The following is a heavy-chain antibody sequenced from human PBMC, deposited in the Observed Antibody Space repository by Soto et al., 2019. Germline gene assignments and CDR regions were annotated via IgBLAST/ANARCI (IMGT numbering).Heavy chain of an antibody. CDR3: ARELGYLDTSHPFDY. Sequence: QVQLVQSGAEVKKPGASVKISCKASGYIFTSYFMHWVRQAPGQGLEWVGIINPSSGSPIYAQRFQGRVTMTRDTSTSTFYMELNSLRSEDTAVYYCARELGYLDTSHPFDYWGQGSLLTVSS. V-gene: IGHV1-46*01. CDR2: INPSSGSP. D-gene: IGHD5-18*01. CDR1: GYIFTSYF. J-gene: IGHJ4*02.